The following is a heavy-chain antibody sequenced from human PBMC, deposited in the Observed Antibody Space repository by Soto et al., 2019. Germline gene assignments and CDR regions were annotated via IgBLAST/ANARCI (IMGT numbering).Heavy chain of an antibody. CDR1: GYTFTSYA. D-gene: IGHD3-22*01. V-gene: IGHV1-3*01. Sequence: ASVKVSCKASGYTFTSYAMHWVRQAPGQRLEWMGWINAGNGNTKYSQKFQGRVTITRDTSASTAYMELSSLRSEDTAVYYCARGQFYYDIAFDIWGQGTMVTVSS. CDR3: ARGQFYYDIAFDI. J-gene: IGHJ3*02. CDR2: INAGNGNT.